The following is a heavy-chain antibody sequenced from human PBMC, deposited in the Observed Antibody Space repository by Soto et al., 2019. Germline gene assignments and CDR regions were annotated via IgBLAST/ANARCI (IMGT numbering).Heavy chain of an antibody. Sequence: SGPTLVNPTQTLTLTFTFSGFSGIAVVVCGAGIRQPPGKALEWLALIYWDDGKRYSPSLKTRLNITKDTSKNQVVLTLTNVDPVDTATYYCAHRPAYDISTGYYPFDYWGQGSLVTVSS. J-gene: IGHJ4*02. D-gene: IGHD3-9*01. CDR3: AHRPAYDISTGYYPFDY. CDR2: IYWDDGK. V-gene: IGHV2-5*02. CDR1: GFSGIAVVVC.